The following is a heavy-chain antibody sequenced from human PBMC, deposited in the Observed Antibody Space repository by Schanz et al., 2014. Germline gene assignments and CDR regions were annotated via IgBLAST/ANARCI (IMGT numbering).Heavy chain of an antibody. CDR3: ARDSRPNYDFLTAYYSIDY. CDR1: GFTLSNSD. D-gene: IGHD3-9*01. CDR2: IGYLGDT. Sequence: VQLVESGGGLVQPGGSLRLSCAASGFTLSNSDMHWVRQGTGKGLEWVSTIGYLGDTYYPDSVKGRFTVSRDSGQNSLYLQMNSLRAEDTAVYYCARDSRPNYDFLTAYYSIDYWGQGTLVTVSS. J-gene: IGHJ4*02. V-gene: IGHV3-13*01.